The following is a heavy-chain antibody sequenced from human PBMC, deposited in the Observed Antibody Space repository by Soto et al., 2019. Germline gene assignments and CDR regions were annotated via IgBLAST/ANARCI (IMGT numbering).Heavy chain of an antibody. CDR2: IYQSGVT. CDR1: GDSYSISTYS. D-gene: IGHD6-19*01. CDR3: AGMPYTSGLRFDP. J-gene: IGHJ5*02. V-gene: IGHV4-30-2*01. Sequence: PSETLSLTCNMSGDSYSISTYSWSWIRQPPGKALQWIGFIYQSGVTSYNPSLASRVSILLDRSNNQCSLKLKSVTAADTAVYFCAGMPYTSGLRFDPWGPGTLVTVSS.